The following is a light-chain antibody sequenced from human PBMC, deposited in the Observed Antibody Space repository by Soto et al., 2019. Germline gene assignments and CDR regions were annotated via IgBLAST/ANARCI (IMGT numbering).Light chain of an antibody. CDR1: ESISNK. Sequence: DILMTQSPATVSVSLGDSVSLSCRANESISNKLAWYQQKPGQPPRLLIYSASTRAPGIPARVSGGGSGTQFSLTISSLQSADFALYYCHQYNEWPRGTFGPGTKVEI. J-gene: IGKJ1*01. V-gene: IGKV3D-15*01. CDR3: HQYNEWPRGT. CDR2: SAS.